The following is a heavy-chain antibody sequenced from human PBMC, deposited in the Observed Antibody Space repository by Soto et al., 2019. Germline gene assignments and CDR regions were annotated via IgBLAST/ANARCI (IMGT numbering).Heavy chain of an antibody. CDR1: GYTFTSYG. J-gene: IGHJ4*02. V-gene: IGHV1-18*01. D-gene: IGHD6-13*01. CDR2: INPYNGNT. CDR3: ARVGVGLAAPRVWTY. Sequence: ASVKVSCKASGYTFTSYGISWVRQAPGQGLEWMAWINPYNGNTKYAEKFLGRVTVTTDTSTATAYMEVRSLTSDDTAVFYCARVGVGLAAPRVWTYSGQGAPVTVYS.